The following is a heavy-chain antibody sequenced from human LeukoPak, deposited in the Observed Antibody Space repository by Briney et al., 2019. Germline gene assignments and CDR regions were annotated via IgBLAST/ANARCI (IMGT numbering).Heavy chain of an antibody. D-gene: IGHD3-3*01. CDR2: IYTSGST. CDR1: GGSISSGSYY. CDR3: ARGGYDFWSGYGPVDY. V-gene: IGHV4-61*02. J-gene: IGHJ4*02. Sequence: SEXLSLTCTVSGGSISSGSYYWSWIRQPAGKGLEWIGRIYTSGSTYYNPSLKSRVTISVDTSNNQFSLKLSSVTAADTAVYYCARGGYDFWSGYGPVDYWGQGTLVTVSS.